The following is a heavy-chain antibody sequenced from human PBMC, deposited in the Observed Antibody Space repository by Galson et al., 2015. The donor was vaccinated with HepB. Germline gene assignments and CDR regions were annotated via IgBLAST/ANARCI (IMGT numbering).Heavy chain of an antibody. V-gene: IGHV3-30*18. CDR1: GFTFSSYG. D-gene: IGHD3-16*01. CDR2: ISYDGSNK. Sequence: SLRLSCAASGFTFSSYGMHWVRQAPGKGLEWVAVISYDGSNKYYADSVKGRFTISRDNSKNTLYLQMNSLRAEDTAVYYCAKAPWRGGSFGNYFDYWGQGTLVTVSS. CDR3: AKAPWRGGSFGNYFDY. J-gene: IGHJ4*02.